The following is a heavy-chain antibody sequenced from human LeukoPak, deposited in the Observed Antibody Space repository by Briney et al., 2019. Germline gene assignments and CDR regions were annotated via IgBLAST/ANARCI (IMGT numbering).Heavy chain of an antibody. CDR1: GGSISSGSYY. Sequence: SQTLSLTCTVSGGSISSGSYYWSWIRQPAGKGLEWIGRIYTSGSTNYNPSLQSRITISVDTSKNQFSLKLSSVTAADTAVYYCARGGYCSSTSCYMGAHDWFDPWGQGTLVTVSS. V-gene: IGHV4-61*02. D-gene: IGHD2-2*02. CDR2: IYTSGST. J-gene: IGHJ5*02. CDR3: ARGGYCSSTSCYMGAHDWFDP.